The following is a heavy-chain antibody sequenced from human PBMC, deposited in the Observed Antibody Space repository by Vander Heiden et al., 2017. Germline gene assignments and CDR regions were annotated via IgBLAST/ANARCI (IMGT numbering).Heavy chain of an antibody. D-gene: IGHD6-19*01. V-gene: IGHV3-9*01. CDR2: ISWNSGSI. J-gene: IGHJ4*02. CDR1: GFTFDDYA. CDR3: AKDRSGYSSGWYHY. Sequence: EVQLVEAGGGLVQPGRSLRLSCAASGFTFDDYAMHWVRQDPGKGLEWVSGISWNSGSIGYADSVKGRFTISRDNAKNSLYLQMNSLRAEDTALYYCAKDRSGYSSGWYHYWGQGTLVTVSS.